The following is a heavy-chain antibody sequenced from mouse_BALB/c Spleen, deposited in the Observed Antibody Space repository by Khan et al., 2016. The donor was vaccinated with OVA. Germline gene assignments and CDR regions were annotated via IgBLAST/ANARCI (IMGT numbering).Heavy chain of an antibody. J-gene: IGHJ3*01. D-gene: IGHD4-1*01. CDR1: GFTFSSYS. Sequence: EVELVESGGDLVKPGGSLKLSCAASGFTFSSYSMSWVRQTPDKRLEWVATISSGADYTYYPDSVKGRSTIPRDNAKNTLYLQMSSLTSEDTAKYYCASHFAGSFAYWGQGTLVTVSA. CDR2: ISSGADYT. CDR3: ASHFAGSFAY. V-gene: IGHV5-6*01.